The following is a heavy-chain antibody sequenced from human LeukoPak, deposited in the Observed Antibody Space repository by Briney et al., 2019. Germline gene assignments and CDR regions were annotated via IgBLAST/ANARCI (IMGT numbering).Heavy chain of an antibody. V-gene: IGHV3-23*01. CDR3: AKDLGYSSGWYMSHNYYYYYMDV. Sequence: GGSLRLSCAASGFTFSSYAMSWVRQAPGKGLEWVSAISGSGGSTYYADSVKGRFTISRDNSKNTLYLQMNSLRAEDTAVYYCAKDLGYSSGWYMSHNYYYYYMDVWGKGTTVTVSS. D-gene: IGHD6-19*01. CDR2: ISGSGGST. J-gene: IGHJ6*03. CDR1: GFTFSSYA.